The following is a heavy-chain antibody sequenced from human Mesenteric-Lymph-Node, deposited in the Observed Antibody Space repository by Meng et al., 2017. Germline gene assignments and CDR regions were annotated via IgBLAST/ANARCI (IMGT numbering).Heavy chain of an antibody. Sequence: GQVVGAGGGVVHAGGSLGLSGAGSGFSFSSYGMHWVRQAPGKGLEWVAVIWYDGSNKYYADAVKGRFTISRDNSKNTLYLQMNSLRAEDTAVYYCARVVIAAAGTSFDYWGQGTLVTVSS. D-gene: IGHD6-13*01. V-gene: IGHV3-33*01. CDR3: ARVVIAAAGTSFDY. J-gene: IGHJ4*02. CDR1: GFSFSSYG. CDR2: IWYDGSNK.